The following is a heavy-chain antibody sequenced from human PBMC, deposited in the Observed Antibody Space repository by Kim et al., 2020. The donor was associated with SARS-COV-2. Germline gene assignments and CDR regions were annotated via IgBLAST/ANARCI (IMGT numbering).Heavy chain of an antibody. V-gene: IGHV4-31*03. Sequence: SETLSLTCTVSGGSISSGADYWSWIRQHPGKGLEWIGYSYYSGGTYYNPSLESRVTISVDTLKNQFSLKLSSVTAADTAVYFCARGGYFDPSGIWGQGTMVTVSS. CDR3: ARGGYFDPSGI. D-gene: IGHD3-9*01. CDR1: GGSISSGADY. J-gene: IGHJ3*02. CDR2: SYYSGGT.